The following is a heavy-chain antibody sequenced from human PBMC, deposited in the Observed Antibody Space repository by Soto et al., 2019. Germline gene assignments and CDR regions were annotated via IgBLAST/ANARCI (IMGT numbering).Heavy chain of an antibody. CDR3: ARRERGWYFDL. J-gene: IGHJ2*01. CDR2: ISGSGDST. CDR1: GFNFSSYA. V-gene: IGHV3-23*01. Sequence: EVQLLESGGGLVQPGGSLRLSCVASGFNFSSYAMNWVRQAPGKGLEWVSVISGSGDSTYYADSVKGRFTISRDNSKNTLYLQMNSLRAEDTAVYYCARRERGWYFDLWGRGTLVSVSS.